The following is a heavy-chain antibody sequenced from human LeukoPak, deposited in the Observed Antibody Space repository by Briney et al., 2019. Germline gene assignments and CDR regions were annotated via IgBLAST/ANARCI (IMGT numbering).Heavy chain of an antibody. CDR3: ARAQDYVWGSYRLPDY. J-gene: IGHJ4*02. CDR2: IYYSGST. V-gene: IGHV4-39*07. Sequence: SETLSLTCTVSGGSISSYSSYWGWIRQPPGKGLEWIGSIYYSGSTYYTPSLKSRVTISVDTSKNQFSLKLNSVTAADTAVYYCARAQDYVWGSYRLPDYWGQGTLVTVSS. D-gene: IGHD3-16*02. CDR1: GGSISSYSSY.